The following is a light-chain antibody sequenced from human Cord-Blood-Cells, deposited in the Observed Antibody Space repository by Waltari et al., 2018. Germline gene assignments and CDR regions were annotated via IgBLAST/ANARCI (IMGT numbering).Light chain of an antibody. CDR2: EGS. CDR1: SSDVGSYNL. CDR3: CSYAGSSTV. V-gene: IGLV2-23*01. Sequence: QYALTQPASVSGSPGQSTTISCTGTSSDVGSYNLVPWYQQHPGKAPKLLIYEGSKRPSGVSNRFSGSKSGNTASLTISGLQAEDEADYYCCSYAGSSTVFGGGTQLTVL. J-gene: IGLJ7*01.